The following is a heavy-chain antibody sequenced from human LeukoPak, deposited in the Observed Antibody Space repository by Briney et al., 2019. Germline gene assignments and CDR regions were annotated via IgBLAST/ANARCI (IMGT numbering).Heavy chain of an antibody. CDR3: VRESDVWSGPGIGRPLDV. J-gene: IGHJ6*04. V-gene: IGHV3-7*01. CDR2: IKEDGSDK. D-gene: IGHD3-3*01. Sequence: GGSPRLSCLASGLTFSNSWMTWVRQAPGRGLEWVANIKEDGSDKQYVDSVRGRFTISRDNAKNSVSLQMDGLRAEDTAVYHCVRESDVWSGPGIGRPLDVWGKGTTVTVSS. CDR1: GLTFSNSW.